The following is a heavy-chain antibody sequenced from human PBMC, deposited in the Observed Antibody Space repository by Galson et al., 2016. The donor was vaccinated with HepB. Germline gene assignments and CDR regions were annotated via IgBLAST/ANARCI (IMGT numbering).Heavy chain of an antibody. J-gene: IGHJ4*02. Sequence: SLRLSCAASGFVFGSYWMTWVRQAPGKGLEWVANIRQDGSETSYVDSVKGRFTVSRDNAKNSLYLHMNSLRAEDTAVYFCAMFFYDTSGYRKLDYWGQGALVTVSA. D-gene: IGHD3-22*01. V-gene: IGHV3-7*02. CDR2: IRQDGSET. CDR3: AMFFYDTSGYRKLDY. CDR1: GFVFGSYW.